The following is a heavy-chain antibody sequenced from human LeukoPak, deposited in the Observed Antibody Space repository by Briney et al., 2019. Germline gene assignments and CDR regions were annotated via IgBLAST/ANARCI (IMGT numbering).Heavy chain of an antibody. CDR1: GYTFTSYY. CDR2: INPSGGSA. CDR3: ARGTYYGSGSYYNDFDC. V-gene: IGHV1-46*01. D-gene: IGHD3-10*01. J-gene: IGHJ4*02. Sequence: ASVKVSCKASGYTFTSYYMHWVRQAPGQGLEWMGIINPSGGSASYAQKFQGRVTMTRDTSTSTVYMELSSLRSEDTAVYYCARGTYYGSGSYYNDFDCWGQGTLVTVSS.